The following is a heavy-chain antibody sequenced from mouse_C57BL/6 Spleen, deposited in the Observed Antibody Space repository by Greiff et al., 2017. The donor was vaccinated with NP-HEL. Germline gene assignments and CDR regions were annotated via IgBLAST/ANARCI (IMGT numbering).Heavy chain of an antibody. J-gene: IGHJ4*01. CDR2: IDPSDSET. D-gene: IGHD1-1*01. CDR1: GYTFTSYW. CDR3: AREIYYYGSTPFAMDY. Sequence: VQLQQPGAELVRPGSSVKLSCKASGYTFTSYWMHWVKQRPIQGLEWIGNIDPSDSETHYNQKFKDKATLTVDKSSSTAYMQLSSLTSEDSAVYYCAREIYYYGSTPFAMDYWGQGTSVTVSS. V-gene: IGHV1-52*01.